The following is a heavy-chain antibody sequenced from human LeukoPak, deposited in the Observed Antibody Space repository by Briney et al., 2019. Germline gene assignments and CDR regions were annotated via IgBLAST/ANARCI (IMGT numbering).Heavy chain of an antibody. D-gene: IGHD6-13*01. V-gene: IGHV4-39*07. J-gene: IGHJ4*02. Sequence: SETLSLTCTVSGGSISSSSYYWGWIRQPPGKGLEWIGSIYYSGSTYYNPSLKSRVTISVDTSKNQFSLKLSSVTAADTAVYYCARAPGIAAAGAEYWGQGALVTVSS. CDR1: GGSISSSSYY. CDR3: ARAPGIAAAGAEY. CDR2: IYYSGST.